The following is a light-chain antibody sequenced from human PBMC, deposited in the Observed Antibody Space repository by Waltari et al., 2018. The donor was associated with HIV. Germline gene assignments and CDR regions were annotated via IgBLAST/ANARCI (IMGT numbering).Light chain of an antibody. CDR2: AAN. CDR1: QGIRND. V-gene: IGKV1-17*01. CDR3: LQHNIYPFF. J-gene: IGKJ2*01. Sequence: DIQLTQSPSSLSASVGDRVTITCRASQGIRNDLSWYQQKPGKAPKRLIFAANSLQSGVPSRFSGSGSGTEFTLTISGLQPEDSATYYCLQHNIYPFFFGQGTKLDIK.